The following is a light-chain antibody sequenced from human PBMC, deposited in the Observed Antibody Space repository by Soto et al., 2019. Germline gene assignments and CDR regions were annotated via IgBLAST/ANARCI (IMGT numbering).Light chain of an antibody. J-gene: IGKJ1*01. CDR2: AAS. V-gene: IGKV1-17*01. CDR3: LQHNSYPRAWT. Sequence: DIPMTQSPSSLSASVGDRVTITCRASQSISSYLNWYQQKPGKAPKRLIYAASSLQSGVPSRFSGSGSVTEFTLTISSLQPEDFATYYCLQHNSYPRAWTFGQGTKVDIK. CDR1: QSISSY.